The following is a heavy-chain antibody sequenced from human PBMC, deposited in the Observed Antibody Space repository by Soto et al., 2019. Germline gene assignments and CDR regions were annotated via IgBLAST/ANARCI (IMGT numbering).Heavy chain of an antibody. V-gene: IGHV5-51*01. D-gene: IGHD6-13*01. CDR3: ATRTAYSSSWCGTDYDGMGV. CDR2: IYPGDSDT. CDR1: GSSFSTYW. Sequence: GESLKISSKGSGSSFSTYWIGWVRQMPGKGLEWMGIIYPGDSDTRYSPSFQVQVTISADKSISTAYLQWSSLKASDTAMYYCATRTAYSSSWCGTDYDGMGVCGQGTTVIVSS. J-gene: IGHJ6*02.